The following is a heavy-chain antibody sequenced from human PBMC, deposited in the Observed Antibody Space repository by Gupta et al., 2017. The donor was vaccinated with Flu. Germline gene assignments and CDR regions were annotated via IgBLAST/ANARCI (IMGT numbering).Heavy chain of an antibody. CDR1: GDSIRSGYYY. CDR3: ASFGAAAGTVERVH. Sequence: QVQLQESGPGLVKSSETLSLTCTVSGDSIRSGYYYWSWIRQPAGKGLEWVGRFYTSGNTNYNPSLKSRVTISADTSKNQFSLRLTSVTAADTAVYYCASFGAAAGTVERVHWGRGTLGTVSS. V-gene: IGHV4-61*02. D-gene: IGHD6-13*01. J-gene: IGHJ4*02. CDR2: FYTSGNT.